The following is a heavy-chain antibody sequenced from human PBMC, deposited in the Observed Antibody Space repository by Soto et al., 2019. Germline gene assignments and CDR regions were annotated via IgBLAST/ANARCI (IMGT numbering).Heavy chain of an antibody. CDR2: ISSNGGST. D-gene: IGHD5-12*01. CDR3: ARGSNGYHFDY. CDR1: GFTFSSYA. Sequence: EVQLVESGGGLVQPGGSLRLSCAASGFTFSSYAMHWVRQAPGKGLEYVSVISSNGGSTYYANSVKGRFTISRDNSKNTLYLQIGSLRAEDMAVYYCARGSNGYHFDYWGQGTLVTVSS. J-gene: IGHJ4*02. V-gene: IGHV3-64*01.